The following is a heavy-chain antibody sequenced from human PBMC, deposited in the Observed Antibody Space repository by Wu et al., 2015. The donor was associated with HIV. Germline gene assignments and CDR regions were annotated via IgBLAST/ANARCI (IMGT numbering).Heavy chain of an antibody. J-gene: IGHJ4*02. Sequence: QVQVVQSGPEMKMPGASMKVSCKASGYSFTDYYIYWMRQAPGQGLEWMGWINPKNGGTNYARGFQGRLTMTRDMSTTTVYVELKRLTSEDTAMYFCARSHKSLQLRYLGNFDYWGQGT. CDR2: INPKNGGT. V-gene: IGHV1-2*02. D-gene: IGHD2-15*01. CDR1: GYSFTDYY. CDR3: ARSHKSLQLRYLGNFDY.